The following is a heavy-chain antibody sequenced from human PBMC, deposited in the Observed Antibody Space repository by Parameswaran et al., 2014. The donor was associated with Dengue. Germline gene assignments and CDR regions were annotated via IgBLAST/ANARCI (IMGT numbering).Heavy chain of an antibody. CDR2: IYPGDSDT. Sequence: VRQMPGKGLEWMGIIYPGDSDTRYSPSFQGQVTISADKSISTAYLQWSSLKASDTAMYYCARQPSSITIFGVVMYDAFDIWGQGTMVTVSS. J-gene: IGHJ3*02. CDR3: ARQPSSITIFGVVMYDAFDI. V-gene: IGHV5-51*01. D-gene: IGHD3-3*01.